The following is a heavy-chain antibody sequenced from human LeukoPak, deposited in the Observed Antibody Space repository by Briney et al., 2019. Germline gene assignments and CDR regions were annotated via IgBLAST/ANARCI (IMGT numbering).Heavy chain of an antibody. CDR2: IYHTGST. V-gene: IGHV4-61*10. D-gene: IGHD4-17*01. CDR3: ARGLNRNDYGDYGY. CDR1: GVSISSGSHY. Sequence: SETLSLTCTVSGVSISSGSHYWSWIRQPAGKGLEWIGYIYHTGSTSYNPSLKGRATISVDTSKNQFSLKLSSVTAADTAVYYCARGLNRNDYGDYGYWGQGTLVTVSS. J-gene: IGHJ4*02.